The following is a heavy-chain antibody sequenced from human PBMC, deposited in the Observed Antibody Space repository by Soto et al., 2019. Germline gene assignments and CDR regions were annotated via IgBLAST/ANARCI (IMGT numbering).Heavy chain of an antibody. J-gene: IGHJ4*02. CDR1: TGSIFSNSYY. Sequence: QLQLQESGPGLVKPSETLSLTCNVSTGSIFSNSYYWGWIRQPPGKGLEWIATINHSGSTYHNPSVKSRVTISVDTSKNQFSLILRSVTAADTAVYYCARRYAPRYSSGNNHFDLWGQGTLVTVSS. D-gene: IGHD6-19*01. CDR3: ARRYAPRYSSGNNHFDL. CDR2: INHSGST. V-gene: IGHV4-39*01.